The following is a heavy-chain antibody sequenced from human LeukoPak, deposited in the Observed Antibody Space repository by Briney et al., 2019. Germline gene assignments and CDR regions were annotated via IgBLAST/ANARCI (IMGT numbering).Heavy chain of an antibody. CDR2: ISYDGSNE. V-gene: IGHV3-30-3*01. J-gene: IGHJ4*02. CDR1: GFTFSSYA. CDR3: AKWDYSAFDY. D-gene: IGHD4-11*01. Sequence: PGGSLRLSCAASGFTFSSYAMHWVRQAPGKGLEWVAVISYDGSNEYYADSVKGRFTISRDNSKNTLYLQMNSLRAEDTAVYYCAKWDYSAFDYWGQGTLVTVSS.